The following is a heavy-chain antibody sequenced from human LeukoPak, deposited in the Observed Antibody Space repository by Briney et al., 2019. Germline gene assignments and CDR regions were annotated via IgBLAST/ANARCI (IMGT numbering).Heavy chain of an antibody. J-gene: IGHJ6*04. CDR1: GFTFSSYE. CDR2: ISSSGSTI. Sequence: PGGSLRLSCAASGFTFSSYEMNWVRQAPGKGLEWVSHISSSGSTIYYADCVKGRFTISRDNAKNSLYLQMNSLRAEDTAVYYCARNIVPAAVNYYYYGMDVWGKGTTVTVPS. V-gene: IGHV3-48*03. D-gene: IGHD2-2*01. CDR3: ARNIVPAAVNYYYYGMDV.